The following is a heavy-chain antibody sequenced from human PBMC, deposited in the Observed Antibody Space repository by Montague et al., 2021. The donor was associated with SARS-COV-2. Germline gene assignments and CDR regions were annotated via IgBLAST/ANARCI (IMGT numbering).Heavy chain of an antibody. CDR1: GFTFSSYA. CDR2: ISYDGSNT. J-gene: IGHJ6*02. D-gene: IGHD1-26*01. Sequence: SLRLSCAASGFTFSSYAMHWVRQAPGKGLEWVAVISYDGSNTYYADSVKGRFTISRDNSKNTLYLQMNSLRAEYTAVYYCAGVIGGYYGMDVWGQGTTVTVSS. CDR3: AGVIGGYYGMDV. V-gene: IGHV3-30-3*01.